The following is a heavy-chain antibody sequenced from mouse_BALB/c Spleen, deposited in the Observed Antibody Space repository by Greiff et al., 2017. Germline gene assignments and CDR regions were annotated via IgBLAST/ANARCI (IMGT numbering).Heavy chain of an antibody. CDR1: GYSITSGYY. Sequence: ESGPGLVKPSQSLSLTCSVTGYSITSGYYWNWIRQFPGNKLEWMGYISYDGSNNYNPSLKNRISITRDTSKNQFFLKLNSVTTEDTATYYCARDRYEDAMDYWGQGTSVTVSS. J-gene: IGHJ4*01. V-gene: IGHV3-6*02. CDR2: ISYDGSN. CDR3: ARDRYEDAMDY. D-gene: IGHD2-14*01.